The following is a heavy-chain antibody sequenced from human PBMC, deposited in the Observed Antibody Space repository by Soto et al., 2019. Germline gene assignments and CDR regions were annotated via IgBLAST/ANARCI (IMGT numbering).Heavy chain of an antibody. Sequence: ASVKVSCKASGYTFTSYGISWVRQAPGQGLEWMGWISAYNGNTNYAQKLQGRVTMTTDTSTSTAYMELRSLRSDDTAVYYCARDGAVNDILHYYYYGMDVWGQGTTVTVSS. D-gene: IGHD2-21*01. V-gene: IGHV1-18*01. CDR1: GYTFTSYG. CDR3: ARDGAVNDILHYYYYGMDV. CDR2: ISAYNGNT. J-gene: IGHJ6*02.